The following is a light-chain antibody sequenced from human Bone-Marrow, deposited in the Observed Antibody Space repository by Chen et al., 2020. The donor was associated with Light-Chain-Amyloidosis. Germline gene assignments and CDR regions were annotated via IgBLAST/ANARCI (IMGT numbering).Light chain of an antibody. CDR3: QSADSIGTYEVI. V-gene: IGLV3-25*03. CDR1: DFPTKY. Sequence: SYELTQPPSVSVFPGQTARYNCSGDDFPTKYAYWYQHKPGQAPVLVIHRDTERPSGSSERFSGSSSGTTATLTISGVQAEDEADYHCQSADSIGTYEVIFGGGTKLTVL. CDR2: RDT. J-gene: IGLJ2*01.